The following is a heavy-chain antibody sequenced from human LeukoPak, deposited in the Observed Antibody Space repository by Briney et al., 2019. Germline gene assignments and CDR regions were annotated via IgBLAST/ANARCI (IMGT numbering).Heavy chain of an antibody. J-gene: IGHJ3*02. V-gene: IGHV3-23*01. D-gene: IGHD3-3*01. CDR3: AKAPYYYFWSGWDAFDI. CDR2: ISGSGGST. CDR1: GFTFSSYA. Sequence: GGPLRLSCAASGFTFSSYAMSWVRQAPGKGLEWVSAISGSGGSTYYADSVKGRFTISRDNSKNTLYLQMNSLSAEDTAVYYCAKAPYYYFWSGWDAFDIWGQGTMVTVSS.